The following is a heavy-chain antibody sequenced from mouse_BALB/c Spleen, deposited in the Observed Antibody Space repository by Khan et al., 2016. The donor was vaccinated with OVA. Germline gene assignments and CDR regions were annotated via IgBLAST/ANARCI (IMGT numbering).Heavy chain of an antibody. D-gene: IGHD4-1*01. J-gene: IGHJ2*01. CDR3: ARANWDCFDY. Sequence: EVQVVESGGGLVQPGGSLKLSCAASGFTFSSYGMSWVRQTPDKRLELVATINSNGGSTYYPDSVKGRFTISRDNAKNTLYLQMSSLKSEDTAMYYCARANWDCFDYWGQGTTLTVSS. V-gene: IGHV5-6-3*01. CDR1: GFTFSSYG. CDR2: INSNGGST.